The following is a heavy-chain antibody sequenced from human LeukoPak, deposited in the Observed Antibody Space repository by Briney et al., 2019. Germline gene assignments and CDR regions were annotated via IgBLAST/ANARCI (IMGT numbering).Heavy chain of an antibody. CDR3: AELGITMIGGV. CDR1: GFTFSNYW. Sequence: GGSLRLSCAASGFTFSNYWMSWVRQTPGKGLEWVAEIKQDGSEKNYVDSVKGRFIISRDNTKSSLSLQMNSLRDEDTAVYYCAELGITMIGGVWGKGTTVTISS. CDR2: IKQDGSEK. D-gene: IGHD3-10*02. J-gene: IGHJ6*04. V-gene: IGHV3-7*01.